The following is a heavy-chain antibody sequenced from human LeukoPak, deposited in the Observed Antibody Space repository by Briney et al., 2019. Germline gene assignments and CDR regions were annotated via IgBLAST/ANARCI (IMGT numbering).Heavy chain of an antibody. V-gene: IGHV3-23*01. Sequence: GGSLRLSCAASGFTFSSYDMSWVRQAPGKGLEWVSGVSGSGGSTYYADSVKGRFTISRDTSKNTLYLYMNSLRAEDTAVYYCAKGGGSGSYRNWYDSWGQGTLVTVSS. CDR3: AKGGGSGSYRNWYDS. J-gene: IGHJ5*01. CDR2: VSGSGGST. D-gene: IGHD3-10*01. CDR1: GFTFSSYD.